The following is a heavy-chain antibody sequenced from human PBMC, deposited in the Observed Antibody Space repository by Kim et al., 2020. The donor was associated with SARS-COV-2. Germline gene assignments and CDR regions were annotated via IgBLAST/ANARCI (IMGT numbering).Heavy chain of an antibody. J-gene: IGHJ3*02. CDR1: GFTFSSYG. CDR3: AKDGADSSGYYYGGDI. Sequence: GGSLRLSCAASGFTFSSYGMHWVRQAPGKGLEWVAVISYDGSNKYYADSVKGRFTISRDNSKNTLYLQMNSLRAEDTAVYYCAKDGADSSGYYYGGDIWGQGTMVTVSS. CDR2: ISYDGSNK. V-gene: IGHV3-30*18. D-gene: IGHD3-22*01.